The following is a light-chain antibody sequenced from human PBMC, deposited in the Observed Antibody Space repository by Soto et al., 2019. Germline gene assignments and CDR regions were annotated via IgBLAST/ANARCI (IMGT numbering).Light chain of an antibody. Sequence: EIVMTQSPATLSVSPGERATLSCRASQSVSSNFAWYQQKPGQAPRLLIYGASTRATGIPARFSGSGSGTEFTLTISSLQSEDFAVYYCQQYNNSLTFGGGTKVEIK. CDR1: QSVSSN. J-gene: IGKJ4*01. CDR3: QQYNNSLT. V-gene: IGKV3-15*01. CDR2: GAS.